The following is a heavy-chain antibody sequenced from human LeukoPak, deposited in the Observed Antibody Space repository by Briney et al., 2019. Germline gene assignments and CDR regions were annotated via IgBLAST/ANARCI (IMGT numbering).Heavy chain of an antibody. V-gene: IGHV4-59*01. CDR3: ARDHRDYGGIFDY. D-gene: IGHD4-23*01. J-gene: IGHJ4*02. CDR1: GGSISSYY. Sequence: SETLSLTCTVSGGSISSYYWSWIRQPPGKGLEWIGYIYYSGSTNYNPSLKSRVIISVDTSKNQFSLRLSSVTAADTAVYYCARDHRDYGGIFDYWGQGTLVTVSS. CDR2: IYYSGST.